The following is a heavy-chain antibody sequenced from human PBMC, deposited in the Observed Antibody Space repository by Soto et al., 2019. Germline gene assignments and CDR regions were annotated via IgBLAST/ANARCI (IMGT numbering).Heavy chain of an antibody. D-gene: IGHD3-3*01. Sequence: ASVKVSCRASGYTFTSYDINWVRQATGQGLEWMGWMNPNSGNTGYAQKFQGRVTMTRNTSISTAYMELSSLRSEDTAVYYCASVLRDYDFWSGENNWFDPWGQGTLVTVSS. V-gene: IGHV1-8*01. CDR2: MNPNSGNT. CDR1: GYTFTSYD. CDR3: ASVLRDYDFWSGENNWFDP. J-gene: IGHJ5*02.